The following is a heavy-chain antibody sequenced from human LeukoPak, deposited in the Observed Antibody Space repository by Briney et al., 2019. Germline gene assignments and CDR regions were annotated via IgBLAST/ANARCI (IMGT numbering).Heavy chain of an antibody. Sequence: GASLRLTCRGSGFAFGNYGMTWVRQAPGKVLEWVSAITGSGEGTRYTDAVTGRFTISRDNSRNTLFLQMDSLRADDTAVYYCAKDPNGDYLGAFDFWGPGTLVTVSS. V-gene: IGHV3-23*01. D-gene: IGHD4-17*01. CDR1: GFAFGNYG. CDR3: AKDPNGDYLGAFDF. CDR2: ITGSGEGT. J-gene: IGHJ3*01.